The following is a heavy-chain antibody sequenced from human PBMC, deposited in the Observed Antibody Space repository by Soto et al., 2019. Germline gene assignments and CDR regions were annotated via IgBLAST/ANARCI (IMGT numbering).Heavy chain of an antibody. Sequence: SETLSLTCSVSGGSIGRGGSYWSWIRQHPGKGLEWIGYIYYSGSTYYNPSLKSRVTISVDTSKNQFTLKLSSVTAEDTAVYYCASGVVVVAATPPFDYWGQGTLVTVSS. V-gene: IGHV4-31*03. CDR1: GGSIGRGGSY. D-gene: IGHD2-15*01. CDR3: ASGVVVVAATPPFDY. CDR2: IYYSGST. J-gene: IGHJ4*02.